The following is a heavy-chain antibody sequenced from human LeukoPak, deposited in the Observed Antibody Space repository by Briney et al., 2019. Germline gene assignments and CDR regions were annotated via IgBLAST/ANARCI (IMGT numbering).Heavy chain of an antibody. Sequence: GGSLRLSCAASGFTFSNFGMHWVRQAPGKGLEWVAFIRYDGSNKYYADSVKGRFTISRDNSKNTLYLQMNSLRAEDTAVYYCAKDSPEYYYGSGTLNYWGQGTLVTVSS. V-gene: IGHV3-30*02. J-gene: IGHJ4*02. D-gene: IGHD3-10*01. CDR3: AKDSPEYYYGSGTLNY. CDR1: GFTFSNFG. CDR2: IRYDGSNK.